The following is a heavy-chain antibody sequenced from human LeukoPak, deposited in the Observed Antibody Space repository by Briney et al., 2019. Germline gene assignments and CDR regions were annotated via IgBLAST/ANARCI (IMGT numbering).Heavy chain of an antibody. CDR3: AKDPTVTPLKYFYMDV. D-gene: IGHD4-17*01. CDR2: MWYDGSHK. Sequence: GGSLRLSCAASGFTFSGYWMTWVRQAPGKGLERVAIMWYDGSHKYYADSVKGRFTISRDNSKNTLYLQMNSLRAEDTAVYYCAKDPTVTPLKYFYMDVWGKGTTVTVSS. V-gene: IGHV3-33*06. J-gene: IGHJ6*03. CDR1: GFTFSGYW.